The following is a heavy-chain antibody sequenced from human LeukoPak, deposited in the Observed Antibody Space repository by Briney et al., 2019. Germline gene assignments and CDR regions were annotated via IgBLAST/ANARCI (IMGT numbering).Heavy chain of an antibody. V-gene: IGHV4-59*08. Sequence: RSETRSLTCTVSGGSISSYYWSWIRQPPGKGLEYIGYIYYSGNTNSNPSLNSRVTISVDTSKNQFSLKLSSVTAADTAVYYCARRGSGASLKYYFDLWGRGTLGIGSS. D-gene: IGHD1-14*01. J-gene: IGHJ2*01. CDR2: IYYSGNT. CDR1: GGSISSYY. CDR3: ARRGSGASLKYYFDL.